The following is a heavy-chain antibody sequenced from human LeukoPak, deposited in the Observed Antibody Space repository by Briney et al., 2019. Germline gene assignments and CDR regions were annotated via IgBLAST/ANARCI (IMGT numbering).Heavy chain of an antibody. J-gene: IGHJ6*03. CDR3: ARVPLAAATNGYYYYYMDV. D-gene: IGHD6-13*01. CDR2: IIPIFGTA. Sequence: SVKVSCKASGGTFSSYATSWVRQAPGQGLEWMGGIIPIFGTANYAQKFQGRVTITTDESTSTAYMELSSLRSEDTAVYYCARVPLAAATNGYYYYYMDVWGKGTTVTVSS. CDR1: GGTFSSYA. V-gene: IGHV1-69*05.